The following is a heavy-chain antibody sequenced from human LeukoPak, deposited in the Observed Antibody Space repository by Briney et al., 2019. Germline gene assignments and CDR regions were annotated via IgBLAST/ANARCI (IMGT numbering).Heavy chain of an antibody. Sequence: GSLRLSCAASGFTFSSYWMSWIRQPAGKGLEWIGRIYTSGSTNYNPSLKSRVTISVDTSKNQFSLKLSSVTAADTAVYYCARERYYYGSGSYYTDFTGHYYYYMDVWGKGTTVTVSS. J-gene: IGHJ6*03. V-gene: IGHV4-4*07. CDR3: ARERYYYGSGSYYTDFTGHYYYYMDV. CDR2: IYTSGST. CDR1: GFTFSSYW. D-gene: IGHD3-10*01.